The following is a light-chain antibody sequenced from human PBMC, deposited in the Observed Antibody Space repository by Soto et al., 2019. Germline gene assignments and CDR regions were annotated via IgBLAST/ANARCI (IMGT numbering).Light chain of an antibody. CDR2: AAS. J-gene: IGKJ1*01. V-gene: IGKV3-20*01. CDR1: LSLPSRS. CDR3: QQYDYSPRT. Sequence: ELVLTQSPGPLSLSPGDRATLSCRSSLSLPSRSLAWYQQRPGQAPRVLISAASTRAADIPDRFSGSGSGTDFTLTINRLEPEDVAVYYCQQYDYSPRTLRQGTKVDIK.